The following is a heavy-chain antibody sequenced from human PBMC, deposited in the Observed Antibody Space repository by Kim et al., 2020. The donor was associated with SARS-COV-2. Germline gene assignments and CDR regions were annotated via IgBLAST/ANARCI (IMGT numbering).Heavy chain of an antibody. CDR3: AKAKFLGYCSGGSYPAGAFDI. CDR1: GFTFSSYG. CDR2: ISYDGSNK. J-gene: IGHJ3*02. V-gene: IGHV3-30*18. Sequence: GGSLRLSCAASGFTFSSYGMHWVRQAPGKGLEWVAVISYDGSNKYYADSVKGRFTISRDNSKNTLYLQMNSLRAEDTAVYYCAKAKFLGYCSGGSYPAGAFDIWGQGTMVTVSS. D-gene: IGHD2-15*01.